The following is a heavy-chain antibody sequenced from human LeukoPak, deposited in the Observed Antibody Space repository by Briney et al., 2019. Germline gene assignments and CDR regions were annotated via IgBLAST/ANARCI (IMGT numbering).Heavy chain of an antibody. CDR3: ARVHINMIGLYYYYYMDV. CDR1: AYTFNSYG. CDR2: IKTYNGKT. D-gene: IGHD3-22*01. Sequence: ASVKGSCKASAYTFNSYGITWVRQAPGQGLEWMGWIKTYNGKTKYAQKVQGRVTMTTDTSTSTAYMELRSLRSDDTAVYYCARVHINMIGLYYYYYMDVWGKGTTVTVSS. V-gene: IGHV1-18*01. J-gene: IGHJ6*03.